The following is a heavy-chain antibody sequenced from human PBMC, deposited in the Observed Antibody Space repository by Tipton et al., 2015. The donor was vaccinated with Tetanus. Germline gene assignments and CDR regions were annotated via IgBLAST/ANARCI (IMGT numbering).Heavy chain of an antibody. CDR1: GGSISRGSYY. D-gene: IGHD6-19*01. V-gene: IGHV4-39*07. CDR3: ARIGWLQQNKPAFDI. J-gene: IGHJ3*02. CDR2: VLYSART. Sequence: TLSLTCTVSGGSISRGSYYWGWIRQPPGKGLEWIGNVLYSARTYYNPSLQSRVTISADSSKNQFSLKLSSVTAADTAVYYCARIGWLQQNKPAFDIWGQGTVVTVSS.